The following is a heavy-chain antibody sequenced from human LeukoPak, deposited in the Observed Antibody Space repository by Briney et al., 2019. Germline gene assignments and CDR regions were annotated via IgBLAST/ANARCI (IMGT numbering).Heavy chain of an antibody. CDR1: GFTFISYS. CDR3: AKGRYDILTGYYQPYDY. V-gene: IGHV3-21*01. CDR2: ISSSSTYI. J-gene: IGHJ4*02. D-gene: IGHD3-9*01. Sequence: PGGSLRLSCAASGFTFISYSMNWVRQAPGKGLEWVSSISSSSTYIFYADSVKGRFAISRGNAKNSLYLQMNSLRAEDTALYYCAKGRYDILTGYYQPYDYWGQGTLVTVSS.